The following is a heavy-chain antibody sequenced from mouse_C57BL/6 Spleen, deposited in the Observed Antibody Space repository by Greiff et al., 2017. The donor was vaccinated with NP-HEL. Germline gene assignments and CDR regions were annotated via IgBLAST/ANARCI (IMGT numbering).Heavy chain of an antibody. D-gene: IGHD2-1*01. CDR3: ARYSNYDAMDY. CDR1: GFTFTDYY. V-gene: IGHV7-3*01. Sequence: EVKLMESGGGLVQPGGSLSLSCAASGFTFTDYYMSWVRQSPGKALEWLGFIRNKANGYTTEYSASVKGRFTISRDNSQSILYLQMNALRAEDSATYYCARYSNYDAMDYWGQGTSVTVSS. CDR2: IRNKANGYTT. J-gene: IGHJ4*01.